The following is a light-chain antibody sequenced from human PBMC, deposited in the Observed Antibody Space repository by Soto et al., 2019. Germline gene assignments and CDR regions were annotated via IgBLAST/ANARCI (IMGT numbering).Light chain of an antibody. CDR3: QQADISKLT. Sequence: DIQMTQFPSSVSASVVDRVTITCRASQPLGAWLAWYQQKPGKAPKLLIYATSTLETGVPSRFSGSGSGTQFTLTISSLKPEDFATYYCQQADISKLTFGGGTRVEIK. CDR2: ATS. V-gene: IGKV1-12*01. CDR1: QPLGAW. J-gene: IGKJ4*01.